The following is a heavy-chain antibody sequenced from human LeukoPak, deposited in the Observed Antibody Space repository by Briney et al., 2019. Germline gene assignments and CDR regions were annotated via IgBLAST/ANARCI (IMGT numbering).Heavy chain of an antibody. D-gene: IGHD5-12*01. Sequence: GESLKISCKGSGYSFTSYWIGWVRQMPGKGLEWMGIIYPGDSDTRYSPSFQGQVTISADKSISTAYLQWSSLKASDTAMYYCARHPIVATDYYYYGMDVWGQGTTVTVSS. CDR1: GYSFTSYW. J-gene: IGHJ6*02. CDR2: IYPGDSDT. CDR3: ARHPIVATDYYYYGMDV. V-gene: IGHV5-51*01.